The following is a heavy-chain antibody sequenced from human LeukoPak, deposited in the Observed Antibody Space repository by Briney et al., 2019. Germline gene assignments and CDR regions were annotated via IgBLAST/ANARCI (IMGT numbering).Heavy chain of an antibody. V-gene: IGHV3-21*01. CDR3: ARDIVNGDYVSAY. J-gene: IGHJ4*02. CDR2: ITTTSAYI. CDR1: GFTFNEYT. Sequence: GGSLRLSCAASGFTFNEYTLNWVRQAPGKGLEWVSSITTTSAYIYYADSVKGRFTISRDNAKNSLYLQMNSLRADDTGVFYCARDIVNGDYVSAYWGQGTLVTVSS. D-gene: IGHD4-17*01.